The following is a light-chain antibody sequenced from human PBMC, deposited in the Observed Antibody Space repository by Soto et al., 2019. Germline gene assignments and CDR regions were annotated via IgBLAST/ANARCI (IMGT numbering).Light chain of an antibody. CDR2: GAS. V-gene: IGKV1-39*01. Sequence: DNQMTQXPSYVSXPVGAXXXXTXQSSQRISTYLSWYQQKLGKAPDLLIYGASSLKRGVPSRFGGSGSGTNFTLTIINFQPEDFATYYCQQSFSTPPTFGRGTKV. J-gene: IGKJ1*01. CDR3: QQSFSTPPT. CDR1: QRISTY.